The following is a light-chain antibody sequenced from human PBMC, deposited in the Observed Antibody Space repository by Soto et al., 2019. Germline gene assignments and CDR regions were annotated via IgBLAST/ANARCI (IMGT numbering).Light chain of an antibody. J-gene: IGKJ4*01. CDR2: DAS. CDR3: QQYDNVLSLT. CDR1: QYISNY. Sequence: DIEMTQSPSSLSASVGDRVTITCQASQYISNYLNCYQQKPVKAPKLLIYDASNLETGVPSRFSGSGSGTDFTFTISSLQPEDIATYYCQQYDNVLSLTFGGGTKVDIK. V-gene: IGKV1-33*01.